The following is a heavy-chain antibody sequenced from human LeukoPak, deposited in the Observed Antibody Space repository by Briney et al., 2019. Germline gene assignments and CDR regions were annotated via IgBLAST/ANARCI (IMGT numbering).Heavy chain of an antibody. CDR1: VYTFTSYG. V-gene: IGHV1-18*01. D-gene: IGHD1-1*01. Sequence: ASVKVSCKASVYTFTSYGISWVRHAPAQGREWMGRISAKHGNTNYAQKLQGRVSMTTETPTITAYMEMRSLRSDDTAVYYCARGRNWNYAMDVWGQGTTVTVFS. CDR2: ISAKHGNT. CDR3: ARGRNWNYAMDV. J-gene: IGHJ6*02.